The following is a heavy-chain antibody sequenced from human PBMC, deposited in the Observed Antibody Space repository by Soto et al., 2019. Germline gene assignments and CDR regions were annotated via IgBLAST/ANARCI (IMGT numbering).Heavy chain of an antibody. CDR1: RFTLSIYI. J-gene: IGHJ4*02. Sequence: PAGSPGLCSAASRFTLSIYIINGVRQAPGKGLEWVSSISSSSSYIYYADSVKGRFTISRDNAKNSLYLQMNSLRAEDTAVYYCAREKVVAATLDYWGQGTLVTVSS. CDR3: AREKVVAATLDY. D-gene: IGHD2-15*01. V-gene: IGHV3-21*01. CDR2: ISSSSSYI.